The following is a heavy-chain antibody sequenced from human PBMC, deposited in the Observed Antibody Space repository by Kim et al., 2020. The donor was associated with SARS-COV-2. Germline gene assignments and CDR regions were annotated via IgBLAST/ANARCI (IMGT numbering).Heavy chain of an antibody. CDR3: ARGFNDAFDI. J-gene: IGHJ3*02. CDR2: DT. V-gene: IGHV5-51*01. Sequence: DTKYHPALTSRVTISVHKSISTAYLQLSSPKASDTAMYYCARGFNDAFDIWGQGTMVTVSS.